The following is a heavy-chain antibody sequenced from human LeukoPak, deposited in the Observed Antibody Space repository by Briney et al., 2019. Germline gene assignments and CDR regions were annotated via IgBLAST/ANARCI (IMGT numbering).Heavy chain of an antibody. CDR1: GFSFSNYW. CDR3: ARYCSSTSCSSYYYYYMDV. Sequence: GGPLRLSCAASGFSFSNYWMHWVRQAPGKGLVWVSSISSSSSYIYYADSVKGRFTISRDNAKNSLYLQMNSLRAEDTAVYYCARYCSSTSCSSYYYYYMDVWGKRTTVTVSS. J-gene: IGHJ6*03. CDR2: ISSSSSYI. D-gene: IGHD2-2*01. V-gene: IGHV3-21*01.